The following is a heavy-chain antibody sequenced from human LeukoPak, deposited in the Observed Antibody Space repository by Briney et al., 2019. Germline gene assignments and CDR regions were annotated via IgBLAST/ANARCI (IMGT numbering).Heavy chain of an antibody. CDR3: ASRPPHGRYVVFDY. Sequence: GGSLRLSCAASGLTFSNYAMSWVRQAPTKGLEWISYISSSGSTIYYADSVKGRFTISRDNAKNSLYLQMNSLRAEDTALYYCASRPPHGRYVVFDYWGQRTLVTVSS. D-gene: IGHD3-16*01. CDR1: GLTFSNYA. CDR2: ISSSGSTI. J-gene: IGHJ4*02. V-gene: IGHV3-48*03.